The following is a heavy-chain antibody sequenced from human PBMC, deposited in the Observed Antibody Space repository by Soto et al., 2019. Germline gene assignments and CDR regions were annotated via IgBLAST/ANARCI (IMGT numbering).Heavy chain of an antibody. CDR3: ARPKSYCGGDCYPRYYYYYGMDV. V-gene: IGHV1-69*06. Sequence: QVQLVQSGAEVKKPGSSVKVSCKASGGTFSSYAISWVRQAPGQGLEWMGGIIPIFGTANYAQKFQGRVTITADKSTSTAYMELSSLRSEDTAVYYCARPKSYCGGDCYPRYYYYYGMDVWGQGTTVTVPS. D-gene: IGHD2-21*02. CDR2: IIPIFGTA. J-gene: IGHJ6*02. CDR1: GGTFSSYA.